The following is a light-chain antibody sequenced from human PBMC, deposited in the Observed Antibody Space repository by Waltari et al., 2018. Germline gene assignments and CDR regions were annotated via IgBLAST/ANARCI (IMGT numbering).Light chain of an antibody. Sequence: DIQMTQSPSSLSTSVGDRVTITCRASPGIDSYLNWYQQRPGRAPKLLIYDASTIQREVPTRFSGGGIGTDFTLTINNLQPEDFATYFCQQSYSPPFTFGQGTRLEI. CDR2: DAS. CDR3: QQSYSPPFT. J-gene: IGKJ5*01. V-gene: IGKV1-39*01. CDR1: PGIDSY.